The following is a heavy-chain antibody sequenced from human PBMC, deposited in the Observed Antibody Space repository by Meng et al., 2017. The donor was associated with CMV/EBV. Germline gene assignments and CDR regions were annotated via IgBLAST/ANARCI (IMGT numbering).Heavy chain of an antibody. CDR2: ISISSSYI. Sequence: GESLKISCAASGFTFSSYSMNWVRQAPGKGLEWVSSISISSSYIYYADSVKGRFTIARDNAKNSLYLQMTSLRAENTAEYYCARDLQLFRSSWHPVDIWGQGTMVTVSS. D-gene: IGHD6-13*01. CDR1: GFTFSSYS. V-gene: IGHV3-21*01. CDR3: ARDLQLFRSSWHPVDI. J-gene: IGHJ3*02.